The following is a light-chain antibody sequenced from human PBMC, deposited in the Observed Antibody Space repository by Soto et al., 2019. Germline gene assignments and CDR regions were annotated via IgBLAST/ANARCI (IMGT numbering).Light chain of an antibody. Sequence: EIVMTQSPATLSVSPGERATLSCRASQSVSNNLAWYQQRPGQSPRLLMYGASTRVTGIPARFSGSGSGTEFTLTISSLQSEDFAVYYCQQYNNRPPWTFGQGTKVENK. V-gene: IGKV3-15*01. CDR3: QQYNNRPPWT. J-gene: IGKJ1*01. CDR1: QSVSNN. CDR2: GAS.